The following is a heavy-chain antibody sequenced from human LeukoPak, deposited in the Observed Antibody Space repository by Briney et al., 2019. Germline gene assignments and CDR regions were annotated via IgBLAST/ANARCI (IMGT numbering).Heavy chain of an antibody. V-gene: IGHV3-7*01. J-gene: IGHJ4*02. Sequence: PGGSLRLSCAASGFTFSSYWMSWVRQAPGKGLEWVANIKQDGSEKYYVNSVKGRFTISRDNAKNSLYLQMNSLRAEDTAVYYCARLPFRQWLDYWGQGTLVTVSS. CDR3: ARLPFRQWLDY. CDR2: IKQDGSEK. D-gene: IGHD3-22*01. CDR1: GFTFSSYW.